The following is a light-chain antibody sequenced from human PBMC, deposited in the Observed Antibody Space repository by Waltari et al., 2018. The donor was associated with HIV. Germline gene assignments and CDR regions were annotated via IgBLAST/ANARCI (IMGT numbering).Light chain of an antibody. J-gene: IGKJ4*01. CDR2: RAS. Sequence: DIQMTQSPSILSASVGDRVTITCRASQSIRDYLAWYQHKPGKAPQLLIYRASSLQSGVPSRFSGSGYGADFTLTISSLQPDDFGTYFCQQFTTYLGAFGGGTKVDIK. V-gene: IGKV1-5*03. CDR1: QSIRDY. CDR3: QQFTTYLGA.